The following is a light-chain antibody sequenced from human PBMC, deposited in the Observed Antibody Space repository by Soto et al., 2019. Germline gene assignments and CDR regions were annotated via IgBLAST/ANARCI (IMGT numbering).Light chain of an antibody. CDR1: QSVTNY. J-gene: IGKJ5*01. CDR2: EAS. Sequence: LSLSPGERATLSCRASQSVTNYLAWYQQKPGQAPRLLISEASSRATGIPARFSGSGSGTDFTLTISSLEPEDFAVYYCQQRFNWPITFGQGTRLEIK. CDR3: QQRFNWPIT. V-gene: IGKV3-11*01.